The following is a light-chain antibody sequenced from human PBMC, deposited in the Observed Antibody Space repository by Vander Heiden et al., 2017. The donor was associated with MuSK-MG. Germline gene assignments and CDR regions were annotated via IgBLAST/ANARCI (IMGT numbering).Light chain of an antibody. CDR2: GAS. CDR1: QSVSSN. J-gene: IGKJ1*01. CDR3: QQYKNWPWT. Sequence: EIVMTQSPATLSVSPGERATLSCRASQSVSSNLAWYQQKPGQAPRLLIYGASTRATGIPARFSGSGSGTEFTLTISSLQSEDFAVYYCQQYKNWPWTFGQRTKVEIK. V-gene: IGKV3-15*01.